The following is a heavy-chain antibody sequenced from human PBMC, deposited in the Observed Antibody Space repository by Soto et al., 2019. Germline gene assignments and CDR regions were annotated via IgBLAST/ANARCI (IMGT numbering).Heavy chain of an antibody. D-gene: IGHD3-16*01. V-gene: IGHV3-33*01. CDR2: IWYDGSNK. CDR1: GFTFSSYG. CDR3: ARDNLAFQGAFKL. Sequence: GGPLRLSFAASGFTFSSYGMHWVRQAPGKGLELVAVIWYDGSNKYYADSVKGRFNISRDNSKNTLYLQMNSLRAEDTAVYYCARDNLAFQGAFKLWGQGTLVTVSS. J-gene: IGHJ4*02.